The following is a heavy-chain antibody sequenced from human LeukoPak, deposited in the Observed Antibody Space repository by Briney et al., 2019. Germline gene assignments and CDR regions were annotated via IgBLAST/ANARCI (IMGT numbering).Heavy chain of an antibody. Sequence: PSETLSLTCTVSGVSISSYYWSWIRRPAGKGLEWIGRIHSSGSTNYNPSLKSRVTMSVDTSKNQFSLKLSSVTAADTAVYYCARDRYYYDSSGYLFDYWGQGTLVTVSS. V-gene: IGHV4-4*07. CDR3: ARDRYYYDSSGYLFDY. J-gene: IGHJ4*02. D-gene: IGHD3-22*01. CDR1: GVSISSYY. CDR2: IHSSGST.